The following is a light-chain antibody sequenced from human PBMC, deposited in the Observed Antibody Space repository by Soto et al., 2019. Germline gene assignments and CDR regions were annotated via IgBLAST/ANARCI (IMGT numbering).Light chain of an antibody. CDR1: QSVLYRANNRSH. V-gene: IGKV4-1*01. J-gene: IGKJ1*01. CDR3: HQFFITPWT. CDR2: WAS. Sequence: DIVLTQFPESLTVSPGERVTINCDSSQSVLYRANNRSHLAWFQQRPGQPLKLLIFWASFRESGVPARFSGSGSGTHFTLTISSLQAEDVAVYHCHQFFITPWTFGQGTRVEIK.